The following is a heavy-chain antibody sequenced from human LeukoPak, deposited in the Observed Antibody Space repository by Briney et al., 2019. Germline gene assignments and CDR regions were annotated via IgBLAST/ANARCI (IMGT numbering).Heavy chain of an antibody. CDR2: ISSDGSNR. CDR1: GFTFSGYG. CDR3: AKDFRVAEELRFGELWNAFDI. V-gene: IGHV3-30*18. D-gene: IGHD3-10*01. J-gene: IGHJ3*02. Sequence: GGSLRLSCAASGFTFSGYGMHWVRQAPDKGLEWVALISSDGSNRIYADSVKGRFSISRDNSKNTLYLQVNSLRIEDTAVYYRAKDFRVAEELRFGELWNAFDIWGQGIRVAVSS.